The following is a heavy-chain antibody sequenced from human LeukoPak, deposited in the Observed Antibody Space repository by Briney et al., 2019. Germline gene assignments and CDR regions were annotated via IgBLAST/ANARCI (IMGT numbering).Heavy chain of an antibody. D-gene: IGHD5-18*01. Sequence: SVKVSCKASGATFSSYAISWVRQAPGQGLEWMGRIIPIFGTANYAQKFQGRVTITTDESTSTAYMELSSLRSEDTAVYYCARDSQIAAMAPYYFDYWGQGTLVTVSS. J-gene: IGHJ4*02. CDR3: ARDSQIAAMAPYYFDY. CDR2: IIPIFGTA. CDR1: GATFSSYA. V-gene: IGHV1-69*05.